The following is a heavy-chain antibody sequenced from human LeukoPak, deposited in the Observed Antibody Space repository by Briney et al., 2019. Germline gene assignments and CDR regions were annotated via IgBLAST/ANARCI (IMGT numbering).Heavy chain of an antibody. J-gene: IGHJ4*02. D-gene: IGHD3-22*01. Sequence: GGSLRLSCAASGFTFSSYGMHWVRQAPGKGLEWVSGISWNSGSIGYADSVKGRFTISRDNAKNSLYLQMNSLRAEDTALYYCARYDNSGYEAFDYWGQGTLVTVSS. CDR2: ISWNSGSI. CDR3: ARYDNSGYEAFDY. V-gene: IGHV3-9*01. CDR1: GFTFSSYG.